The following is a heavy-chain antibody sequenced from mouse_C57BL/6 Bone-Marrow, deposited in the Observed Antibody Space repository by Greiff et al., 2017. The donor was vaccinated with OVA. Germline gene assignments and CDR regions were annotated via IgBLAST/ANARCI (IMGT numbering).Heavy chain of an antibody. CDR3: ARLYGTGGY. V-gene: IGHV1-9*01. CDR2: ILPGSGST. Sequence: QVQLQQSGAELMKPGASVKLSCTATGYTFTGYWIEWVKQRPGHGLEWIGEILPGSGSTNYNEKFKGKVTFSADKAYNTAYMQISGLTAEDSAIYYCARLYGTGGYWGQGTTLTVSS. D-gene: IGHD2-1*01. J-gene: IGHJ2*01. CDR1: GYTFTGYW.